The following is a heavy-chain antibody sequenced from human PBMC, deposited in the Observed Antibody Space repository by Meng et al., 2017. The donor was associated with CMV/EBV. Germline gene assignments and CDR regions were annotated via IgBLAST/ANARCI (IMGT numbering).Heavy chain of an antibody. V-gene: IGHV1-2*02. CDR2: INPNSGGT. CDR1: GYTFTGYY. J-gene: IGHJ4*02. Sequence: QVQLVQSGAEVMKPGALVKVSCXXSGYTFTGYYMHWVRQAPGQGLEWMGWINPNSGGTNYAQKFQGRVTMTRDTSISTAYMELSRLRSDDTAVYYCATERFTSIAAPGFDYWGQGTLVTVSS. D-gene: IGHD6-6*01. CDR3: ATERFTSIAAPGFDY.